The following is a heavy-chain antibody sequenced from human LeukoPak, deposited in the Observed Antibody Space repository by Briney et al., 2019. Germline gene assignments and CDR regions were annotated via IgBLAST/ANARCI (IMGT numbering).Heavy chain of an antibody. CDR2: IWYDGSNK. J-gene: IGHJ5*02. Sequence: GGSLRLSCAASGFTFSSYGMHWVRQAPGKGLEWVAVIWYDGSNKYYADSVKGRFTISRDNSKNTLYLRMNSLRAEDTAVYYCAREVTTGTTGVLDPWGQGTLVTVSS. D-gene: IGHD1-1*01. CDR1: GFTFSSYG. CDR3: AREVTTGTTGVLDP. V-gene: IGHV3-33*01.